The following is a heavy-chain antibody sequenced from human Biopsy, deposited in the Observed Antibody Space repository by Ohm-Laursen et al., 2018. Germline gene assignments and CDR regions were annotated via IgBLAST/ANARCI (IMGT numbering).Heavy chain of an antibody. J-gene: IGHJ6*02. V-gene: IGHV3-48*03. CDR1: GFTFNSHE. Sequence: SLRLSCAASGFTFNSHEMNWVRQAPGKGLGWISYITGSSSTIYYADSVKGRFTISRDNAKNSLYLQRNSLRAEDTAVYYCTRLAYYYYYGMDVWGQGTTVTVSS. CDR2: ITGSSSTI. CDR3: TRLAYYYYYGMDV. D-gene: IGHD2-21*01.